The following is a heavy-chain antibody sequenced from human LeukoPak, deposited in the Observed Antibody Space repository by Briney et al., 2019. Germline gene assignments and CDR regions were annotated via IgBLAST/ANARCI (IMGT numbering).Heavy chain of an antibody. CDR2: IFPIFGTA. D-gene: IGHD3-3*01. Sequence: SAKVSSKPSGGTFSGYAISWVPQAPGQGLEWMGGIFPIFGTANYAQKFQGGVTITTDESTSTAYRELSSLRSEDTVVYYCARVFGYQGYDFCSVYLHGFDPWGQGTLVTVSS. J-gene: IGHJ5*02. CDR3: ARVFGYQGYDFCSVYLHGFDP. V-gene: IGHV1-69*05. CDR1: GGTFSGYA.